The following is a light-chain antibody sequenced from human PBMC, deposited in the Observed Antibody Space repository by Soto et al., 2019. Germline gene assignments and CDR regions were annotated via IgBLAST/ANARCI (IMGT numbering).Light chain of an antibody. Sequence: QAVVTQPPSVSGTPGLRVNISCSGGISNIAKDTVNWYRQLPGTAPKLLMFNDDKRPSGVPSRFSGSRSGTSASLAISGLQSDDGAVYFCSTWDDSLNGWVFGGGTKLTVL. CDR3: STWDDSLNGWV. CDR1: ISNIAKDT. J-gene: IGLJ3*02. V-gene: IGLV1-44*01. CDR2: NDD.